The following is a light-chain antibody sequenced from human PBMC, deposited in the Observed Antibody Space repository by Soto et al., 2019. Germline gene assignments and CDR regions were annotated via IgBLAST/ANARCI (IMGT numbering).Light chain of an antibody. CDR1: HSVSSY. Sequence: EIVLTQSPATLSLSPGERATLSCRARHSVSSYLAWYQQKPGQAPRLLIYDASNRATGIPARFSGGGSGTDFTLTISSLEPDDFAVYYCQQRSNWRFTFGPGTRVDIK. J-gene: IGKJ3*01. CDR2: DAS. V-gene: IGKV3-11*01. CDR3: QQRSNWRFT.